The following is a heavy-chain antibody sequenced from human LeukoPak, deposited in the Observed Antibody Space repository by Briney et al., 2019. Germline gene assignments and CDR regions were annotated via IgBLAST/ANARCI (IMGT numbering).Heavy chain of an antibody. CDR3: VRDVWGDRDGFFEY. J-gene: IGHJ4*02. CDR1: GFTFNSYW. V-gene: IGHV3-74*01. D-gene: IGHD5-24*01. CDR2: INNDGRGT. Sequence: GGSLRLSCAVSGFTFNSYWMHWVRQAPGKGLVWVSRINNDGRGTSYLDSVKGRFTMSRDNAMNMVFLQMNSLRAEDTAIYYCVRDVWGDRDGFFEYWGQGTLVTVSS.